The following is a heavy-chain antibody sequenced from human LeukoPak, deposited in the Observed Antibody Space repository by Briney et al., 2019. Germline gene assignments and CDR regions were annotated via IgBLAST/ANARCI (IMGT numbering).Heavy chain of an antibody. CDR2: ISSNGGST. Sequence: DPGGSLRLSCAASGFTFSSYAMHWVRQAPGKGLEYVSAISSNGGSTYYANSVKGRFTISRDNSKNTLYLQMGSLRAEDMAVYYCARGPCGGDCYSFDYWGQGTLVTVSS. V-gene: IGHV3-64*01. J-gene: IGHJ4*02. CDR3: ARGPCGGDCYSFDY. CDR1: GFTFSSYA. D-gene: IGHD2-21*02.